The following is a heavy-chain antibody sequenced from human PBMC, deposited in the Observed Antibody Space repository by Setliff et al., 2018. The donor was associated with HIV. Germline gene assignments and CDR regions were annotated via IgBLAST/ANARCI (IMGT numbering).Heavy chain of an antibody. CDR3: AKDWKVWFGELSQDYYYGMDV. CDR2: ISYDGSNK. CDR1: RFTFSSFG. J-gene: IGHJ6*02. Sequence: GESLKISCAASRFTFSSFGMHWVRQAPGKGLEWVAAISYDGSNKYYADSVKGRFTISRDNSKNTLYLQMNSLRAEDTAVYYCAKDWKVWFGELSQDYYYGMDVWGQGTTVTVSS. V-gene: IGHV3-30*18. D-gene: IGHD3-10*01.